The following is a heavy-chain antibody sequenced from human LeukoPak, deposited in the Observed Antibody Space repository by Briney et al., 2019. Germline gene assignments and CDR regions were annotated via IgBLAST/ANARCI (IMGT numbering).Heavy chain of an antibody. D-gene: IGHD5-18*01. V-gene: IGHV1-8*03. CDR3: AKDNGRRYSYGFDP. CDR2: MNPNSGNT. CDR1: GYTFTSYD. Sequence: ASVKVSCKASGYTFTSYDINWVRQATGQGLEWMGWMNPNSGNTGYAQKFQGRVTITRNTSISTAYMELSSLRSEDTAVYYCAKDNGRRYSYGFDPWGQGTLVTVSS. J-gene: IGHJ5*02.